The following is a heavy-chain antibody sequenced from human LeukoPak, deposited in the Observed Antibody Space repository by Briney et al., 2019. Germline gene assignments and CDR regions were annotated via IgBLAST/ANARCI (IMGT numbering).Heavy chain of an antibody. CDR2: ISSSSSYI. J-gene: IGHJ3*02. CDR1: GFTFSSYS. V-gene: IGHV3-21*01. Sequence: GGSLRLSCAASGFTFSSYSMNWVRQAPGKGLEWVSSISSSSSYIYYADSVKGRFTISRDNAKNSLYLQMNSLRAEDTAVYYCARDRPSEWELPIGAFDIWGQGTMVTVSS. D-gene: IGHD1-26*01. CDR3: ARDRPSEWELPIGAFDI.